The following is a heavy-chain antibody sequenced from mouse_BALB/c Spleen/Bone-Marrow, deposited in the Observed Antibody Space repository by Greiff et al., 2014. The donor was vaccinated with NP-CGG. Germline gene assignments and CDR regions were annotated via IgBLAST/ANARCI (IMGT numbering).Heavy chain of an antibody. CDR2: INPNTGYP. Sequence: VKLMESGAELAKPGASVKVSCKASGYTFTSYWMHWVKQRPGQGLEWIGYINPNTGYPEYNQKFKDKATLTADKSSSTAYMQLSSLTSEDSAVYYCARRFTTVVTTGNYWGQGTTLTVSS. D-gene: IGHD2-13*01. V-gene: IGHV1-7*01. J-gene: IGHJ2*01. CDR3: ARRFTTVVTTGNY. CDR1: GYTFTSYW.